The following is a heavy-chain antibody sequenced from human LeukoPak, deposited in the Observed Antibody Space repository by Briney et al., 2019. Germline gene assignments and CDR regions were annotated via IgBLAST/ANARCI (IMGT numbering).Heavy chain of an antibody. Sequence: SETLSLTCAVYGGSFSGYYWSWIRQPPGKGLEWIGEINHSGSTNYNPSLKSRVTISVDTSKNQFSLKLSSVTAADTAVYYCARGLRKYYYDSSGPPDYWGQGTLVTVSS. V-gene: IGHV4-34*01. CDR2: INHSGST. J-gene: IGHJ4*02. CDR3: ARGLRKYYYDSSGPPDY. D-gene: IGHD3-22*01. CDR1: GGSFSGYY.